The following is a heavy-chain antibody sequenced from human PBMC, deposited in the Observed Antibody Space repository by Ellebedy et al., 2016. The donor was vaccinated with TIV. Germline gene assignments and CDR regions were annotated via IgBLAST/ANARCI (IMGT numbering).Heavy chain of an antibody. CDR2: IGSRSGIS. J-gene: IGHJ4*02. Sequence: GESLKISCEASRFTFSTYSMNWVRQAPGKGLEWISYIGSRSGISRYADSVKGRFTISRDNAKNSLYLQVDSLRDEDTAVYYCARGGGSGTYYSFDYWGRGTLVTVSS. CDR1: RFTFSTYS. D-gene: IGHD3-10*01. V-gene: IGHV3-48*02. CDR3: ARGGGSGTYYSFDY.